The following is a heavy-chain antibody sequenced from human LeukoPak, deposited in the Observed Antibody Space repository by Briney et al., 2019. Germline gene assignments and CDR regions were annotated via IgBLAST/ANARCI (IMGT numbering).Heavy chain of an antibody. CDR3: AELGITMIGGV. V-gene: IGHV3-21*01. CDR2: ISSSGTYI. D-gene: IGHD3-10*02. J-gene: IGHJ6*04. Sequence: GGSLRLSCAASGFTFSSYAMNWIRQAPGKGLEWVSSISSSGTYIYYADSVKGRFTISRDNAKNSLYLQMNSLRAEDTAVYYCAELGITMIGGVWGKGTTVTISS. CDR1: GFTFSSYA.